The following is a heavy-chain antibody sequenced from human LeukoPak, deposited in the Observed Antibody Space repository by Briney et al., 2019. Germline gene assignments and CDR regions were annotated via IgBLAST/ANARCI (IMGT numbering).Heavy chain of an antibody. J-gene: IGHJ4*02. CDR2: TNPNSGGT. D-gene: IGHD4-23*01. CDR3: ARTDRYGGETDLDY. Sequence: ASVKVSCKAAGYTFTGYYMHWVRQAPGQGLEWMGWTNPNSGGTNYAQKFQGRVTMTRDTSISTAYMELSRLRSDDTAVYYCARTDRYGGETDLDYWGQGTLVTVSS. CDR1: GYTFTGYY. V-gene: IGHV1-2*02.